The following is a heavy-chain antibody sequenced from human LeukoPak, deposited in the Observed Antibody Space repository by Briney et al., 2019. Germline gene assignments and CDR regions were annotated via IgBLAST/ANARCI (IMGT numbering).Heavy chain of an antibody. Sequence: SQTLSLTCAISGDSVSSNSAAWNWIRQSPSRGLEWLGRTYYRSKWYNDYAVSVKSRITINPDTSKNQFSLQLNSVTPEDTAVYYCARFPQQLVYYYYYYGMDVWGQGTMVTVSS. CDR1: GDSVSSNSAA. V-gene: IGHV6-1*01. CDR3: ARFPQQLVYYYYYYGMDV. D-gene: IGHD6-13*01. CDR2: TYYRSKWYN. J-gene: IGHJ6*02.